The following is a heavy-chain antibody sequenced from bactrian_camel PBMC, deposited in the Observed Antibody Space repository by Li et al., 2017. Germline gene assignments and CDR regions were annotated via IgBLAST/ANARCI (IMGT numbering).Heavy chain of an antibody. CDR3: AAESSIATMGGSSRY. V-gene: IGHV3S6*01. Sequence: HVQLVESGGGSVQPGGSLRLSCTLTGTTYNTYCMKWWRQAPGKGLEWVTGIISDGSSTYYADSVKGRFTISRDNAKNTVYLQMNSLNAEDTGLYYCAAESSIATMGGSSRYWGQGTQVTVS. J-gene: IGHJ4*01. CDR1: GTTYNTYC. D-gene: IGHD4*01. CDR2: IISDGSST.